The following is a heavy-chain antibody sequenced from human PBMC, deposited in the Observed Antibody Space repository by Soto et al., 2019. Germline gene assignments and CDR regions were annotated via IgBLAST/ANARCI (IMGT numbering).Heavy chain of an antibody. D-gene: IGHD2-15*01. CDR3: AKGDCSGGSCYFSAFDI. CDR2: ISYDGTNN. Sequence: GGSLRLSCAASGFTFSSYWMSWVRQAPGKGLEWVAVISYDGTNNYYTESVKGRFTISRDNSKNTLFLQMNSLRAEDTAVYFCAKGDCSGGSCYFSAFDIWGQGTMVTVSS. CDR1: GFTFSSYW. V-gene: IGHV3-30*18. J-gene: IGHJ3*02.